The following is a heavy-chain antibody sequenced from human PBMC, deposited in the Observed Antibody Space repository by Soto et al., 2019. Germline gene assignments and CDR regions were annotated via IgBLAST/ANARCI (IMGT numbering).Heavy chain of an antibody. J-gene: IGHJ3*01. CDR2: LTPIFDAP. V-gene: IGHV1-69*12. CDR3: ARDRREVVGNDAFDF. CDR1: GGPFSGHT. D-gene: IGHD2-15*01. Sequence: HVQLVQSGAAVKKPGSSVKVSCKSSGGPFSGHTMNWVRQAPGQGLEWRGGLTPIFDAPIYAQNFRGRVTITAYEPESTAYMELSSLTSEDTAVYYCARDRREVVGNDAFDFWGQGTMVTVSS.